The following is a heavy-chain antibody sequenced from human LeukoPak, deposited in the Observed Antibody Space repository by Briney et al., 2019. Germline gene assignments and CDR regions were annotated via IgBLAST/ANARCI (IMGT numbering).Heavy chain of an antibody. CDR1: GFTFSSYT. J-gene: IGHJ3*01. CDR3: ARGRFYSWELRGAFDV. V-gene: IGHV3-30*04. D-gene: IGHD1-26*01. CDR2: ISYDDSNK. Sequence: GGSLRLFCAASGFTFSSYTMHWVRQAPGKGLEWVALISYDDSNKYYADSVKGRFTISRDNPANTLYLQMNSLRADDTAVYYCARGRFYSWELRGAFDVWGQGAMVTVSS.